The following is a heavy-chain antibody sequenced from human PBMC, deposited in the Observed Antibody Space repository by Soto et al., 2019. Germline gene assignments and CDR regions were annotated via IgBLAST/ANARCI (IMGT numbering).Heavy chain of an antibody. V-gene: IGHV2-5*02. J-gene: IGHJ5*02. CDR2: IYWDDDK. Sequence: QITLKESGPTLVKPTQTLTLTCTFSGFSLSTSGVGVGWIRQPPGKALEWLALIYWDDDKRYSPSLKSRLTITKDTSKNQVVLTMTNMDPVDTTTYYCAHSRDIAVVPAADGGWFDPWGQGTLVTVSS. D-gene: IGHD2-2*01. CDR1: GFSLSTSGVG. CDR3: AHSRDIAVVPAADGGWFDP.